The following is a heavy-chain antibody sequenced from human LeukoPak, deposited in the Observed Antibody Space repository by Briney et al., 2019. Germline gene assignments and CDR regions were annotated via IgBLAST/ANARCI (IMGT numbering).Heavy chain of an antibody. Sequence: PSETLSLTCTVSGGPISSYYWTWIRQPPGKGLEWIGQIYSSGSTNYNPSLKSRVTISVDTSKNQFSLELNSVTAADTALYYCARRSSSTGWSFDYWGQGTLVAVSS. CDR2: IYSSGST. D-gene: IGHD6-19*01. J-gene: IGHJ4*02. V-gene: IGHV4-59*08. CDR3: ARRSSSTGWSFDY. CDR1: GGPISSYY.